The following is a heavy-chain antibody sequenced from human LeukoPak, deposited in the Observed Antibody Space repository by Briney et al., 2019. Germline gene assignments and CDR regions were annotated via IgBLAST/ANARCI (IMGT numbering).Heavy chain of an antibody. CDR2: IYHSGST. D-gene: IGHD3-22*01. Sequence: KTSETLSLTCTVSGYSISSGYYWGWLRQPPGKGLEWIGSIYHSGSTYYNPSLKSQVTISVDTSKNQFSLKLSSVTAADTAVYYCARQRITMIVVVRRGMSWFDPWGQGTLVTVSS. CDR1: GYSISSGYY. J-gene: IGHJ5*02. CDR3: ARQRITMIVVVRRGMSWFDP. V-gene: IGHV4-38-2*02.